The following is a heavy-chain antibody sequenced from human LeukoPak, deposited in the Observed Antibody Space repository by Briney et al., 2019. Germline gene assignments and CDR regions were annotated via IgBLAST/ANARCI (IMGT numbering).Heavy chain of an antibody. Sequence: SETLSLTCTVSGGSISSYYWSWIRQPPGKGLEWIGYIYYSGSTNYNPSLKSRVTISVDTSKNQFSLKLSSVTAADTAVYYCARVPLLSITIFGVVKDYCYGMDVWGQGTTVTVSS. V-gene: IGHV4-59*01. J-gene: IGHJ6*02. CDR3: ARVPLLSITIFGVVKDYCYGMDV. CDR2: IYYSGST. CDR1: GGSISSYY. D-gene: IGHD3-3*01.